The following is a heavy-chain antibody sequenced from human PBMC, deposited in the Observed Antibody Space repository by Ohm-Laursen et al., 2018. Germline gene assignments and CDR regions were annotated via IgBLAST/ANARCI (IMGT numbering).Heavy chain of an antibody. CDR3: AREDGSGWYFHYYGMDV. Sequence: SQTLSLTCTVSGGSISSYYWSWIRQPAGKGLEWIGRIYTSGSTNYNPSLKSRVTMSVDTSKNQFSLKLSSVTAADTAVYYCAREDGSGWYFHYYGMDVWGQGTTVTVSS. J-gene: IGHJ6*02. CDR1: GGSISSYY. CDR2: IYTSGST. D-gene: IGHD6-19*01. V-gene: IGHV4-4*07.